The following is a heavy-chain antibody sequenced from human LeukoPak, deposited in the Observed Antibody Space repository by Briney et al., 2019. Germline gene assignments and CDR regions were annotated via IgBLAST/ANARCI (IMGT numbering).Heavy chain of an antibody. J-gene: IGHJ3*02. CDR2: IIPIFGTA. CDR3: ARAKLGHDAFDI. CDR1: GGTFSSYA. Sequence: SVKVTCKASGGTFSSYAISWVRQAPGQGLEWMGGIIPIFGTANYAQKFQGRVTITADESTSTAYMELSSLRSEDTAVYYCARAKLGHDAFDIWGQGTMVTVSS. D-gene: IGHD7-27*01. V-gene: IGHV1-69*13.